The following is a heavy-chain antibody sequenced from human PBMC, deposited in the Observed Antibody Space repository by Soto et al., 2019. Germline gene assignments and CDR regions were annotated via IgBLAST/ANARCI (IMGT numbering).Heavy chain of an antibody. Sequence: QVQLVQSGAAVKKPGSSVKVSCKASGGTFSSYTISWVRQAPGQGLEWMGRIIPILGIANYAQKVQGRVTITADKSTSTAYMELSSLRSEDTAVYYCARVLDYGGTDWFDPWGQGTLVTVSS. CDR3: ARVLDYGGTDWFDP. CDR2: IIPILGIA. V-gene: IGHV1-69*02. J-gene: IGHJ5*02. D-gene: IGHD4-17*01. CDR1: GGTFSSYT.